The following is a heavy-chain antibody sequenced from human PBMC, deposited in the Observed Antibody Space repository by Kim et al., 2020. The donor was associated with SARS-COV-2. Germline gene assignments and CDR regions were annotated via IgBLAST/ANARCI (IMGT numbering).Heavy chain of an antibody. CDR2: GGST. Sequence: GGSTYYADSVKGRFTISRDNSKNTLYLQMNSLRAEDTAVYYCAKHDGEPAWGQGTLVTVSS. CDR3: AKHDGEPA. V-gene: IGHV3-23*01. D-gene: IGHD3-10*01. J-gene: IGHJ5*02.